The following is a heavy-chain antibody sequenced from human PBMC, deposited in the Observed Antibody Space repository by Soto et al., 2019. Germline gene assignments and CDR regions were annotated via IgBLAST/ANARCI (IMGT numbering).Heavy chain of an antibody. V-gene: IGHV3-33*01. CDR3: ARGPGVDYGDYWFDC. Sequence: QVQLVESGGGVVQPGRSLRLSCAASGFTFSSYGMHWVRQAPGKGLEWVAVIWYDGTNKYYADSVKGRFTISRDNSKNALDLQMNRLRDEDTAVYYCARGPGVDYGDYWFDCWGQGTLVTVSS. CDR2: IWYDGTNK. CDR1: GFTFSSYG. D-gene: IGHD4-17*01. J-gene: IGHJ4*02.